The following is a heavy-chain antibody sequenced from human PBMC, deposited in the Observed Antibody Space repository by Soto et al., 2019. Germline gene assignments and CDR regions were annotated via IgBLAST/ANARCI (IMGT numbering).Heavy chain of an antibody. CDR1: GGTFSSYA. CDR3: ARGSTTVVTPGPYNWFDP. D-gene: IGHD4-17*01. CDR2: IIPIFGTA. V-gene: IGHV1-69*13. Sequence: SVKVSCKASGGTFSSYAISWVRQAPGQGLEWMGGIIPIFGTANYAQKFQGRVTITADESTSTAYMELSSLRSEDTAVYYCARGSTTVVTPGPYNWFDPWGQGTLVTVS. J-gene: IGHJ5*02.